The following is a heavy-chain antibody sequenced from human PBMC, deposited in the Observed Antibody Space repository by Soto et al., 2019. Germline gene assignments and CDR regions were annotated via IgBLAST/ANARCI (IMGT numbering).Heavy chain of an antibody. CDR2: VYSTGST. CDR3: ARDEYYDSNNWFDH. CDR1: GGAITAYY. V-gene: IGHV4-4*07. J-gene: IGHJ5*02. D-gene: IGHD3-22*01. Sequence: PSETLSLTCTVSGGAITAYYWSLIRQPVGEGLQWIGRVYSTGSTNYNPSLRSRVTMSVDTSQNQFFLRLSSVTAADTAVYYCARDEYYDSNNWFDHWGQGILVTVSS.